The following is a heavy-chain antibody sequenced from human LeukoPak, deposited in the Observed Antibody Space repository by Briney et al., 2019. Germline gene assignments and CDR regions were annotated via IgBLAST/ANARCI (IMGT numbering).Heavy chain of an antibody. D-gene: IGHD5-12*01. CDR1: GGSISSGSYY. J-gene: IGHJ6*03. V-gene: IGHV4-61*02. CDR2: IYTSGST. Sequence: SETLSLTCTVSGGSISSGSYYWCWIRQPAGKGLEWIGRIYTSGSTNYNPSLKSRVTISVDTSKNQFSLKLSSVTAADTAVYYCARDWDSGYDRPYYYYYYYMDVWGKGTTVTVSS. CDR3: ARDWDSGYDRPYYYYYYYMDV.